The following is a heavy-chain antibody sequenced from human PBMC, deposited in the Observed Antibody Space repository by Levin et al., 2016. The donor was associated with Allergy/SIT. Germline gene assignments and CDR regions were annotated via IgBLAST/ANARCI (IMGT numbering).Heavy chain of an antibody. CDR3: ASGPVRGIEILAGAEYFQH. CDR2: IYYSGST. D-gene: IGHD3-16*01. Sequence: RQAPGKGLEWIGYIYYSGSTYYNPSLKSRVTISVDTSKNQFSLKLSSVTAADTAVYYCASGPVRGIEILAGAEYFQHWGQGTLVTVSS. J-gene: IGHJ1*01. V-gene: IGHV4-31*02.